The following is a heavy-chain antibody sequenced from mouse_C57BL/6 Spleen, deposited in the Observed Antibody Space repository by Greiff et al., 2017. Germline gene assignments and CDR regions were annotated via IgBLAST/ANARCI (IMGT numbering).Heavy chain of an antibody. V-gene: IGHV1-64*01. CDR3: ARNSYGSSYGYFDV. Sequence: QVQLQQPGAELVKPGASVKLSCKASGYTFTSYWMHWVKQRPGQGLEWIGMIHPNSGSTNYNEKFKSKATLTVDKSSSTAYMQLSSLTSEDSAVYYCARNSYGSSYGYFDVWGTGTTVTVSS. CDR1: GYTFTSYW. CDR2: IHPNSGST. D-gene: IGHD1-1*01. J-gene: IGHJ1*03.